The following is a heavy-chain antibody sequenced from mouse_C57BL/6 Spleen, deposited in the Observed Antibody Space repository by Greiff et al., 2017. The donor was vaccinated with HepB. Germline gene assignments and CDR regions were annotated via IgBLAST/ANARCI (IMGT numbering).Heavy chain of an antibody. J-gene: IGHJ2*01. CDR2: IYPGDGDT. D-gene: IGHD1-1*01. Sequence: QVQLQQSGPELVKPGASVKISCKASGYAFSSSWMNWVKQRPGKGLEWIGRIYPGDGDTNYNGKFKGKATLTADKSSSTAYMQLSSLTPEDSAVYFCARYDYGSSSLFDYWGQGTTLTVSS. CDR1: GYAFSSSW. V-gene: IGHV1-82*01. CDR3: ARYDYGSSSLFDY.